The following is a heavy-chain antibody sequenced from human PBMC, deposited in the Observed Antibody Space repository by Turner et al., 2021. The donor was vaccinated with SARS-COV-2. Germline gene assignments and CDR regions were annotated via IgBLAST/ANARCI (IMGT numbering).Heavy chain of an antibody. CDR3: ARDGLHYYDISAYPNLASDY. J-gene: IGHJ4*02. V-gene: IGHV3-7*01. D-gene: IGHD3-22*01. Sequence: EVQLVESGGGLVQPGGSLRLYCAASGFTFCSYCMSWVRQAPGKGLEWVANIKQDGSEKYYVDSVKGRFTISRDNAKNSLYLQMNSLRAEDTAVYYCARDGLHYYDISAYPNLASDYWGQGTLVTVSS. CDR1: GFTFCSYC. CDR2: IKQDGSEK.